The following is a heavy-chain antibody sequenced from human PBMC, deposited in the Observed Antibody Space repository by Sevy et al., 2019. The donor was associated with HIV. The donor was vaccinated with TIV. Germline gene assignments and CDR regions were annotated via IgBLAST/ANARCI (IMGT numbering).Heavy chain of an antibody. CDR1: GFTFSSYA. J-gene: IGHJ6*02. CDR3: VAYYDFWSGCYYYYYGMDV. Sequence: GGSLRLSCAASGFTFSSYAMSWVRQAPGKGLEWVSAISGSGGSTYYADSVKGRFTISRDNSKKTLYLQMNSLRAEYTAVYYCVAYYDFWSGCYYYYYGMDVWGQGTTVTVSS. V-gene: IGHV3-23*01. CDR2: ISGSGGST. D-gene: IGHD3-3*01.